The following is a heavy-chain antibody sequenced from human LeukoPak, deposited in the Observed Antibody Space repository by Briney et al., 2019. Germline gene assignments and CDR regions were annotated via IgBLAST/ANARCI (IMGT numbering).Heavy chain of an antibody. CDR1: GYTFTGYY. J-gene: IGHJ4*02. D-gene: IGHD1-26*01. CDR3: ARGDTYGVDY. Sequence: ASVKVSCKASGYTFTGYYIHWVRQAPGQGLEWMGWINCHSGGTNHAQKFQGSVTMTRDPSISTAYMELTSLISDDTAVYYCARGDTYGVDYWGQGTLVTVSS. CDR2: INCHSGGT. V-gene: IGHV1-2*02.